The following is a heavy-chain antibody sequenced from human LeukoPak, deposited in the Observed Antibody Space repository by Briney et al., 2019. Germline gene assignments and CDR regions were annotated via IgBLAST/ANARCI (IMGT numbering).Heavy chain of an antibody. V-gene: IGHV3-7*01. CDR2: INPDGSEK. CDR3: VRYYDPPVGDAFDI. CDR1: GFRFGSDW. Sequence: PGGSLRLSCAASGFRFGSDWMSWVRQAPGKGLEGVANINPDGSEKYYVDSVKGRFTISRDNDKNSLYLRLNSLRADDTAVYYCVRYYDPPVGDAFDIWGQGTLVTVSS. D-gene: IGHD3-16*01. J-gene: IGHJ3*02.